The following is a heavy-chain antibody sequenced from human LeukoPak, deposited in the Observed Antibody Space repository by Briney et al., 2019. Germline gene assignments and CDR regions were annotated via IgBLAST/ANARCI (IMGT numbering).Heavy chain of an antibody. Sequence: PAWAPLLSCAAACFTFISYTIQCGRRAPGKGLEYVLSIITNGGDTYYANSVKGRFTISRDNSQNSLYLQMGSLRAEDMAVYYCARVGGSRYYYGSGCFDYWGQGTLVTVSS. CDR1: CFTFISYT. D-gene: IGHD3-10*01. CDR2: IITNGGDT. V-gene: IGHV3-64*01. J-gene: IGHJ4*02. CDR3: ARVGGSRYYYGSGCFDY.